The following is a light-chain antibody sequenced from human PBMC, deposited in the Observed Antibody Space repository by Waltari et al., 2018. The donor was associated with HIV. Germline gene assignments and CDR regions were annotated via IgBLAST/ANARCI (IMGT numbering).Light chain of an antibody. CDR3: SSYTVSGTLV. V-gene: IGLV2-14*01. CDR2: GVS. J-gene: IGLJ3*02. CDR1: SSDVGLYAL. Sequence: QSALPPPASASGSPGQSITLSCPGTSSDVGLYALASWYRQQPGKAPHLLLYGVSNRPSGISSRFFCGKSARQTAALTISGLQAEDEGDYYCSSYTVSGTLVFGGGTKLTVL.